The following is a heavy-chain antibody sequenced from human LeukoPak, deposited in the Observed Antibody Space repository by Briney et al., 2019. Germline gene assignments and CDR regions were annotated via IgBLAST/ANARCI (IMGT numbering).Heavy chain of an antibody. V-gene: IGHV3-30*02. CDR3: ARTDCSGSSCYKIYYFDY. D-gene: IGHD2-15*01. CDR2: IRYDGSQT. CDR1: GFIFSSYG. Sequence: GGSLRLSCGVSGFIFSSYGMHWVRQAPGKGLEWVAFIRYDGSQTYYADSVKGRFTISRDNSKNTLYLQMNSLRAEDTAVYYCARTDCSGSSCYKIYYFDYWGQGTLVTVSP. J-gene: IGHJ4*02.